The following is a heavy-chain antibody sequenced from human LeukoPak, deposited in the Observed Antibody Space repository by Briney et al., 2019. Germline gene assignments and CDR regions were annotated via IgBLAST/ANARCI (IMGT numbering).Heavy chain of an antibody. J-gene: IGHJ4*02. CDR1: GYTFTRYF. CDR2: INPSGGST. CDR3: AREGGGGIDIEPSFDY. V-gene: IGHV1-46*01. D-gene: IGHD2-15*01. Sequence: ASVKVSCKASGYTFTRYFIHWVRQAPERGLEWMGTINPSGGSTGYAQKFQGRVTMTRDTSTSTVYMELSSLRSEDTAVYYCAREGGGGIDIEPSFDYWGQGTLVTVSS.